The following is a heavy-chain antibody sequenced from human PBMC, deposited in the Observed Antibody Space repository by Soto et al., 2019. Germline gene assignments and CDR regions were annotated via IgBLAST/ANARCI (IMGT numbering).Heavy chain of an antibody. CDR1: GFTFSSYW. CDR3: ARVSLAAAASDY. Sequence: GGSLRLSCAASGFTFSSYWMHWVRQAPGKGLVWVSRINSDGSSTSYADSVKGRFTISRDNAKNTLYPQMNSLRADDTAVYYCARVSLAAAASDYWGQGTLVTVSS. CDR2: INSDGSST. J-gene: IGHJ4*02. D-gene: IGHD6-13*01. V-gene: IGHV3-74*01.